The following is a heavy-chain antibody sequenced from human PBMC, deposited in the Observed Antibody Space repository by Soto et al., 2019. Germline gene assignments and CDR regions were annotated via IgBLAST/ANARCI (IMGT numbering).Heavy chain of an antibody. CDR1: GYTFTGYY. J-gene: IGHJ6*01. D-gene: IGHD3-16*02. Sequence: ASVKVSCKASGYTFTGYYMHWVRQAPGQGLEWMGWINPNSGGTNYAQKFQGRVTMTRDTSISTAYMELSRLRSDDTAVYYCARESRSLLYYYYGMGVWGQGTTVTFSS. CDR3: ARESRSLLYYYYGMGV. V-gene: IGHV1-2*02. CDR2: INPNSGGT.